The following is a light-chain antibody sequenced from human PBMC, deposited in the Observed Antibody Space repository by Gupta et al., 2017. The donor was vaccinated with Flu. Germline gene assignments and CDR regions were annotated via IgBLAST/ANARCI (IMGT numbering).Light chain of an antibody. CDR2: VAS. V-gene: IGKV1-9*01. CDR3: QQVNSYPWT. Sequence: GDRVTITCRASKGIRTYLAWYQQKPGKAPKLIIYVASILQSGVPSRFSGSGSGTEFTLTISSLQAEDFATYYCQQVNSYPWTFGQGTKVEIK. CDR1: KGIRTY. J-gene: IGKJ1*01.